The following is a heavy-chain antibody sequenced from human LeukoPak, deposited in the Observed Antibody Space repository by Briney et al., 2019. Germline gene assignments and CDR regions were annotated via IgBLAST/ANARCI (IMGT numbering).Heavy chain of an antibody. V-gene: IGHV3-66*02. CDR2: IYSGGST. CDR3: AKIRSSTSFYYMDV. Sequence: GGSLRLSCADSEFTVSSNYMTWVRQAPGKGLQWVSVIYSGGSTYYADSVKGRFTISRDNSKNTLYLQMNSLRAEDTAVYYCAKIRSSTSFYYMDVWGKGTTVTVSS. D-gene: IGHD2-2*01. J-gene: IGHJ6*03. CDR1: EFTVSSNY.